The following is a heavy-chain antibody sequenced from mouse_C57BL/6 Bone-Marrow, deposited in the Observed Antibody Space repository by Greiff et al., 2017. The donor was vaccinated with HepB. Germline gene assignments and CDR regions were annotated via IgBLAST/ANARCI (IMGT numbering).Heavy chain of an antibody. CDR2: INPNNGGT. CDR1: GYTFTDYN. D-gene: IGHD1-1*01. J-gene: IGHJ4*01. Sequence: EVQLQQSGPELVKPGASVKIPCKASGYTFTDYNMDWVKQSHGKSLEWIGDINPNNGGTIYNQKFKGKATLTVDKSSSTAYMELRSLTSEDTAVYYCARGITTVVAPAMDYWGQGTSVTVSS. V-gene: IGHV1-18*01. CDR3: ARGITTVVAPAMDY.